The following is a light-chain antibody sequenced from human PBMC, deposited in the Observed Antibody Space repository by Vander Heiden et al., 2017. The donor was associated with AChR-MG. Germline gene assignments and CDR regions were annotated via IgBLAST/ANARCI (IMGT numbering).Light chain of an antibody. V-gene: IGLV4-60*03. J-gene: IGLJ3*02. CDR3: ETWHSDSWV. CDR2: LEGSGSY. CDR1: SGHSSYI. Sequence: QPVLTQSSSASASLGSSVKLTCTLRSGHSSYIIAWRQPQPGKAPPYLMKLEGSGSYNKGSGVPDRFSGSSSGADRYLAISNVHSEDEADYYCETWHSDSWVFGGGTKLTVL.